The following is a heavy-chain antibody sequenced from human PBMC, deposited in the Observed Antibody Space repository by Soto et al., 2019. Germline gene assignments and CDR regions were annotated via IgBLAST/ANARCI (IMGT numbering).Heavy chain of an antibody. CDR2: ISGSGGST. CDR3: ANLRFLEWLSFHGEAATPLHDSYGMDV. Sequence: GGSLRLSCAASGFTFSSYAMSWVRQAPGKGLEWVSAISGSGGSTYYADSVKGRFTISSDNSKNTLYLQMNSLGAEDTAVYYCANLRFLEWLSFHGEAATPLHDSYGMDVWGQGTTVTVSS. V-gene: IGHV3-23*01. J-gene: IGHJ6*02. CDR1: GFTFSSYA. D-gene: IGHD3-3*01.